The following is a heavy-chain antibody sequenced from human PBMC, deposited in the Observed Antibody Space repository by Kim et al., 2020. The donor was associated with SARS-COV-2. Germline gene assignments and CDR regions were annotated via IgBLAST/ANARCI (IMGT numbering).Heavy chain of an antibody. J-gene: IGHJ4*02. CDR3: TKRQCSSTCRGFDY. CDR1: GLTFRNYG. CDR2: ISGSGAST. V-gene: IGHV3-23*01. Sequence: GGSLRLSCVASGLTFRNYGMSWVRQTPGKGLEWVSSISGSGASTHYADSVKGQFTISRDNSKNTLYLQINNLRAEDTAVYYCTKRQCSSTCRGFDYWGPGTLLTVS. D-gene: IGHD3-10*02.